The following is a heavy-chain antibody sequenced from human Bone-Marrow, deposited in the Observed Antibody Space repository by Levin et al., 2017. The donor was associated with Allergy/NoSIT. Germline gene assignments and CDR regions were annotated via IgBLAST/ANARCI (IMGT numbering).Heavy chain of an antibody. CDR1: GFTFSGYS. V-gene: IGHV3-21*01. CDR3: ARGSVVSSYDYFRYGMDV. D-gene: IGHD2/OR15-2a*01. CDR2: ISTSTSYI. J-gene: IGHJ6*02. Sequence: GGSLRLSCEASGFTFSGYSMNWVRQAPGKGLEWVSSISTSTSYIHYADSVKGRFTISRDNAKDSLYLQMDSLRAEDTALYYCARGSVVSSYDYFRYGMDVWGQGTTVTVSS.